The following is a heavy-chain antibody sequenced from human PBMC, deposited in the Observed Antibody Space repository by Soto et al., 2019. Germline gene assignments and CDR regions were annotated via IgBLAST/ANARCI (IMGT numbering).Heavy chain of an antibody. J-gene: IGHJ6*02. Sequence: ASVKVSCKASGYTFTGYYMHWVRQAPGQGLEWMGWINPNSGGTNYAQKFQGWVTMTRDTSISTAYMELSRLRSDDTAVYYCARGRGPNVLRFFAGPYLAGMDVWGQGTTFTSP. V-gene: IGHV1-2*04. D-gene: IGHD3-3*01. CDR2: INPNSGGT. CDR3: ARGRGPNVLRFFAGPYLAGMDV. CDR1: GYTFTGYY.